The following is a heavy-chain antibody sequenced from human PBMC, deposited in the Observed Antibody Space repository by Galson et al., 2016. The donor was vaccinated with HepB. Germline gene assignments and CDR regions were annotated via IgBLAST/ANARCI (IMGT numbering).Heavy chain of an antibody. D-gene: IGHD6-19*01. V-gene: IGHV4-31*03. CDR1: GGSISSGGYY. J-gene: IGHJ3*02. CDR2: ISYSGST. CDR3: ARGSSGWDAFDI. Sequence: TLSLTCTVSGGSISSGGYYWNWIRQHPGKGLEWIGFISYSGSTYYNPSLKSRVTTSIDTSKNQFSLKVSSVTAADTAVYYCARGSSGWDAFDIWGQETMVTVSS.